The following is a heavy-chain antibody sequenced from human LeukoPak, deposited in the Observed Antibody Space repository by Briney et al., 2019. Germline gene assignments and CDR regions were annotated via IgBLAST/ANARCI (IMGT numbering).Heavy chain of an antibody. V-gene: IGHV4-34*01. D-gene: IGHD5-18*01. J-gene: IGHJ4*02. Sequence: SETLSLTCAVYGGSFSGYYWSWIRQPPGKGLEWIGEINHSGSTNYNPSLKSRVTISVDTSKNQFSLKLSSVTAADTAVYYCARRGGYSYGYVVDYWGQGTLVTVSS. CDR3: ARRGGYSYGYVVDY. CDR1: GGSFSGYY. CDR2: INHSGST.